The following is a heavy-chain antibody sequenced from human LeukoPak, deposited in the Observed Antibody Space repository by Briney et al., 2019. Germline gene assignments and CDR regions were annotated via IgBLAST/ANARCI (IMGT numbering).Heavy chain of an antibody. CDR1: GFTFSSYA. CDR2: ISGSGGNT. V-gene: IGHV3-23*01. CDR3: AKASHISRWSRYWYFDL. J-gene: IGHJ2*01. Sequence: TGGSLRLSCAASGFTFSSYAMSWVRQAPGKGLEWVSAISGSGGNTYYADSVKGRFTISRDNSKNTLYLQIHSLRAEDTAVYYCAKASHISRWSRYWYFDLWGRGTLVTVSS.